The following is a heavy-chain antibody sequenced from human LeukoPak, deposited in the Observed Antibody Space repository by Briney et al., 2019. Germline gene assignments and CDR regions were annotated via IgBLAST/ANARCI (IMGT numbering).Heavy chain of an antibody. CDR3: ARDLSDIVVVPASIPYYYGMDV. CDR1: GFTFNTYT. CDR2: ISTSGDAT. Sequence: PGGSLRLSCTASGFTFNTYTMAWVRQAPGKGLEWLSYISTSGDATYYADSVKGRFTISRDNAKNSLFLQMNSLRVEDTAVYYCARDLSDIVVVPASIPYYYGMDVWGQGTTVTVSS. V-gene: IGHV3-48*01. D-gene: IGHD2-2*01. J-gene: IGHJ6*02.